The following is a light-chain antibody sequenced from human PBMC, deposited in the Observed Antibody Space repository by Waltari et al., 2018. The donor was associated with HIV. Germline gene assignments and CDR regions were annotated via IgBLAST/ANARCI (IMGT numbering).Light chain of an antibody. Sequence: HSVLTQPPSASGTSGQTVIISCSANGPYIGSHSLPWYQHLPGATPNLVIYNNDRRPSGVPDRFSGSKSATSASLAITGVQSGDEGDYYCATWDDTLVTLVFGSGTRVVV. CDR2: NND. CDR3: ATWDDTLVTLV. J-gene: IGLJ1*01. V-gene: IGLV1-44*01. CDR1: GPYIGSHS.